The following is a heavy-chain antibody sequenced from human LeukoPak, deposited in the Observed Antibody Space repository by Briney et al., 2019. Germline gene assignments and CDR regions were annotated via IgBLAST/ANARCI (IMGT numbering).Heavy chain of an antibody. CDR1: GFTFSSYE. V-gene: IGHV3-48*03. CDR3: ASWISMVRGVIY. J-gene: IGHJ4*02. CDR2: ISSSGSTI. Sequence: GGSMRLSCVGSGFTFSSYEMNWVRQAPGKGLEWVSYISSSGSTIYYADSVKGRFTISRDNAKNSLYLQMNSLRAEDTAVYYCASWISMVRGVIYWGQGTLVTVSS. D-gene: IGHD3-10*01.